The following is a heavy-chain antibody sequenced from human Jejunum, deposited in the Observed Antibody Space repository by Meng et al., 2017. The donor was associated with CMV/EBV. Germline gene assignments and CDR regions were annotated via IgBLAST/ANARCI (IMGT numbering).Heavy chain of an antibody. J-gene: IGHJ4*02. CDR2: INLSGGTT. D-gene: IGHD5-12*01. CDR3: AREWPANPQTFDY. CDR1: EDPFTSYY. Sequence: AYEDPFTSYYRQWVRQAPGQGLGWVGIINLSGGTTNYAQKFQGRVTMSRDTSTSTVYMELTSLRSEDTAVYYCAREWPANPQTFDYWGQGTLVTVSS. V-gene: IGHV1-46*01.